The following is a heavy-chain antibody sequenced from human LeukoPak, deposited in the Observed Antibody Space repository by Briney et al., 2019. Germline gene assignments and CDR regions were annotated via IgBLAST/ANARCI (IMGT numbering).Heavy chain of an antibody. D-gene: IGHD5-12*01. CDR3: AKEPRENSGYYVSGWFDP. CDR2: ISGSGGST. CDR1: GFTFSSYA. V-gene: IGHV3-23*01. J-gene: IGHJ5*02. Sequence: GGSLRLSCAASGFTFSSYAVSWVRQAPGKGLEWVSAISGSGGSTYYADSVKGRFTISRDNSKNTLFLQMNSLRADDTAVYYCAKEPRENSGYYVSGWFDPWGQGTLVTVSS.